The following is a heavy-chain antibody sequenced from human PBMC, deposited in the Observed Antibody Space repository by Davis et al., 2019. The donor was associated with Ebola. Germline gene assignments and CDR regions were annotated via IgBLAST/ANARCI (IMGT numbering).Heavy chain of an antibody. CDR2: INHSGST. J-gene: IGHJ4*02. Sequence: SETLSLTCAVYGGSFSDYFWSWIRQPPGKGLEWIGEINHSGSTNYNPSLKSRVTISVDTSKNQFSLKLSSVTAADTAVYYCARVRRGGDYFDYWGQGTLVTVSS. D-gene: IGHD2-21*01. CDR3: ARVRRGGDYFDY. V-gene: IGHV4-34*01. CDR1: GGSFSDYF.